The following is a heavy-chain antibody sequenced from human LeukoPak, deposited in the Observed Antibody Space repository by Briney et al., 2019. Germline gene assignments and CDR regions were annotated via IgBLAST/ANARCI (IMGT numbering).Heavy chain of an antibody. D-gene: IGHD2-2*01. CDR3: AKDQGMRSTSHFDP. V-gene: IGHV1-2*02. CDR2: INPNSGGT. Sequence: ASVKVSCKASGYTFTGYYMHWVRQAPGQGLEWKGWINPNSGGTNYAQKFQGRVTMTRDTSISTAYMELNSLRAEDTAVYYCAKDQGMRSTSHFDPWGQGTLVTVSS. J-gene: IGHJ5*02. CDR1: GYTFTGYY.